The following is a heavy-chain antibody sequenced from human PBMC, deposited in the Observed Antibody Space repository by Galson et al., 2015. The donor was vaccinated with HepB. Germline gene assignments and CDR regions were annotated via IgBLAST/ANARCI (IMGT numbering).Heavy chain of an antibody. J-gene: IGHJ5*02. V-gene: IGHV3-48*03. Sequence: SLRLSCAASGFTFSSYEMNWVRQAPGKGLEWVSYISSSGSTIYYADSVKGRFTISRDNAKNSLYLQMNSLRAEDTAVYYCARDGRLDDYYDSRNWFDPWGQGTLVTVSS. D-gene: IGHD3-22*01. CDR2: ISSSGSTI. CDR1: GFTFSSYE. CDR3: ARDGRLDDYYDSRNWFDP.